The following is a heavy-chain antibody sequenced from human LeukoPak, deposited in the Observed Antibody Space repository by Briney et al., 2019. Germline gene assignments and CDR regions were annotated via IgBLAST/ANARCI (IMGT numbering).Heavy chain of an antibody. J-gene: IGHJ3*02. CDR3: AIRSVDNWNDVGAFDI. CDR1: GFTFSTYW. Sequence: PGGSLRLSCAASGFTFSTYWMSWVRQAPGKGLEWVSAISGSGGSTYYADSVKGRFTISRDNSKNTLYLQMNSLRAEDTAVYYCAIRSVDNWNDVGAFDIWGQGTMVTVSS. V-gene: IGHV3-23*01. CDR2: ISGSGGST. D-gene: IGHD1-1*01.